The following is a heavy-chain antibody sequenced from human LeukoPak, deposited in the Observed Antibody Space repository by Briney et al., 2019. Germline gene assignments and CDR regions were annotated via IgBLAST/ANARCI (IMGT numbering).Heavy chain of an antibody. CDR3: AKVLSIVGATTPADY. V-gene: IGHV3-23*01. D-gene: IGHD1-26*01. Sequence: GGSLRLSCAASGFTFSSYAMSWVRQAPGKGLEWVSTINGGGINTNYADSVKGRFTISRDNSKNTLYLQMNSLRAEDTAIYYCAKVLSIVGATTPADYWGQGTLVTVS. CDR1: GFTFSSYA. CDR2: INGGGINT. J-gene: IGHJ4*02.